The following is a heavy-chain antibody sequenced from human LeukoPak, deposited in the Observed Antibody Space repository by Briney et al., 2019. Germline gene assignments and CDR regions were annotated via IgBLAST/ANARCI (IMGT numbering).Heavy chain of an antibody. CDR3: AIMGDTFDI. V-gene: IGHV1-2*02. CDR2: INPDSGDT. Sequence: ASVKVSCKASGYTFTGYYMHWVRQAPGQGPERMGSINPDSGDTNYAQNLQGRVTMTRDTSINTAYLDLSRLRSDDTAVYYCAIMGDTFDIWGQGTKVTVSS. J-gene: IGHJ3*02. D-gene: IGHD2-8*01. CDR1: GYTFTGYY.